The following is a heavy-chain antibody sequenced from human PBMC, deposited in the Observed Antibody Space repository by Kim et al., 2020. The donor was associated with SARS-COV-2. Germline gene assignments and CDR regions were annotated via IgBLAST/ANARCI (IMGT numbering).Heavy chain of an antibody. CDR3: SMGDTSGYYDY. V-gene: IGHV4-39*01. Sequence: TYYNPSLKSRVTISVDTSKNQFSLKLSAVTAADTAVYYWSMGDTSGYYDYWGQGTLVTVSS. CDR2: T. J-gene: IGHJ4*02. D-gene: IGHD3-22*01.